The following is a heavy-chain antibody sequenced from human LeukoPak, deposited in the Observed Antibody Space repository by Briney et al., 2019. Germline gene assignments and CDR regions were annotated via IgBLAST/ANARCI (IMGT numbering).Heavy chain of an antibody. CDR3: ARYGGSGTYFFDY. V-gene: IGHV4-30-2*01. J-gene: IGHJ4*02. CDR2: IYDSGST. Sequence: SQTLSLTCAVSGGSISGGGYSWSWIRQPPGKNLEWIGYIYDSGSTYYNPSLKSRVTISMDRSKNQFSLKLSSVTAADTAVYYCARYGGSGTYFFDYWGQGTLVTVSS. D-gene: IGHD3-10*01. CDR1: GGSISGGGYS.